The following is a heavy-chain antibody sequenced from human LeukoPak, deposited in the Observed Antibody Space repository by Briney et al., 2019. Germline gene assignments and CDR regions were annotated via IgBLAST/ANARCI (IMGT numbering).Heavy chain of an antibody. V-gene: IGHV3-48*03. Sequence: PGGSLRLSCAASGFTFSSYEMNWARQAPGKGLKWVSHIIGSGSTIYYADSVRDRFTISRDNAKNSLYLQMNSLRAEDTAVYYCASGGSSGWSYWGLGTLVTVSS. CDR3: ASGGSSGWSY. CDR1: GFTFSSYE. D-gene: IGHD6-19*01. J-gene: IGHJ4*02. CDR2: IIGSGSTI.